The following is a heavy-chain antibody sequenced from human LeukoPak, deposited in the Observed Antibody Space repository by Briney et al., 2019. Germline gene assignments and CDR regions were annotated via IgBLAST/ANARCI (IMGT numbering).Heavy chain of an antibody. CDR2: INPSGGST. V-gene: IGHV1-46*01. Sequence: ASVKVSCKASGYTFTSYYMHWVRQAPGQGLEWMGIINPSGGSTSYAQKFQGRVTMTEDTSTDTAYMELSSLRSEDTAVYYCATVDYGDYGGIDYWGQGTLVTVSS. CDR3: ATVDYGDYGGIDY. J-gene: IGHJ4*02. CDR1: GYTFTSYY. D-gene: IGHD4-17*01.